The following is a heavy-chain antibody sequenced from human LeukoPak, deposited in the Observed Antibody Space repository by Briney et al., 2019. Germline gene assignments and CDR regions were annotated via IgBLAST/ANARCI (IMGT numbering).Heavy chain of an antibody. D-gene: IGHD4-17*01. CDR3: ARDLVTVTKGFDI. CDR1: DDSFSSHY. J-gene: IGHJ3*02. CDR2: ISYIGST. Sequence: TSETLSLTCAVSDDSFSSHYWTWIRQPPGKGLEWIGYISYIGSTNYNPSLKSRVSISIDTSRNQFSLRLSSVTAADTAVYYCARDLVTVTKGFDIWGQGTMVSVSS. V-gene: IGHV4-59*11.